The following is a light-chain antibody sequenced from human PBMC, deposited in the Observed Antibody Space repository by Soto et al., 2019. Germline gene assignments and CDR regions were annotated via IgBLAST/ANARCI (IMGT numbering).Light chain of an antibody. Sequence: QSVLTQPRSVSGSPGQSVTISRTGTSSDVGYYNYVSWYQQHPGKAPKVMIYDVSKRPSGVPDRFSGSKSGNTASLTISGLQAEDEADYYCCSYAGSFTYVFGTGTKLTVL. CDR3: CSYAGSFTYV. CDR2: DVS. J-gene: IGLJ1*01. CDR1: SSDVGYYNY. V-gene: IGLV2-11*01.